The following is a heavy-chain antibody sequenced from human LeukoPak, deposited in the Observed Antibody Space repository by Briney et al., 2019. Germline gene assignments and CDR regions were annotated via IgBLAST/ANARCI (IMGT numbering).Heavy chain of an antibody. J-gene: IGHJ4*02. CDR3: AKEGRLTVAAVVVENYFDY. V-gene: IGHV3-23*01. CDR1: GFTFSRSA. CDR2: ISGSGGHT. D-gene: IGHD3-22*01. Sequence: PGGSLRLSCVGSGFTFSRSARSWVRLAPGKGLEWVSGISGSGGHTYYTDSVKGRFTISRGNSGTTVSLEMKSLTTDDTAVYFCAKEGRLTVAAVVVENYFDYWGLGTPVIVSA.